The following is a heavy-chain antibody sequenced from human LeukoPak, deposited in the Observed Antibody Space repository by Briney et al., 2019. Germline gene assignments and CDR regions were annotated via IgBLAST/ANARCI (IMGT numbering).Heavy chain of an antibody. Sequence: ASVKVSCKASGYTFTGYYMHWVRQAPGQGLEWMGRINPNSGGTNYAQKFQGRVTITRDTSISTAYMELSRLRSDDTAVYYCARTTIFGVVIRGAFDIWGQGTMVTVSS. CDR2: INPNSGGT. CDR3: ARTTIFGVVIRGAFDI. CDR1: GYTFTGYY. V-gene: IGHV1-2*06. D-gene: IGHD3-3*01. J-gene: IGHJ3*02.